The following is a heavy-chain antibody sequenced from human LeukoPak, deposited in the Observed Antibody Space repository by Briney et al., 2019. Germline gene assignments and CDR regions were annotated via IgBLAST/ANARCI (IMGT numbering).Heavy chain of an antibody. CDR3: ARLWSSGWYPPTRPKAYFDY. CDR2: ISSSSSYI. CDR1: GFTFSSYS. V-gene: IGHV3-21*01. Sequence: GGSLRLSCADSGFTFSSYSMNWVRQAPGKGLEWVSSISSSSSYIYYADSVKGRFTIPRDNAKNSLYLQMNSLRAEDTAVYYCARLWSSGWYPPTRPKAYFDYWGQGTLVTVSS. J-gene: IGHJ4*02. D-gene: IGHD6-19*01.